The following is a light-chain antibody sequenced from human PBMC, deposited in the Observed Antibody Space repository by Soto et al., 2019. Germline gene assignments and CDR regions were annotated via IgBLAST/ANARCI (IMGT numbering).Light chain of an antibody. V-gene: IGLV3-9*01. Sequence: SYELTQPLSVSVALGQTARMTCGGNNIGSRNVHWYQEKPGQAPVLVIDRDKNRPSGIPERVSGSNSGNTATLTISRAQDGDEADYYCQVWDSSVVIFGGGTKLTVL. CDR1: NIGSRN. CDR3: QVWDSSVVI. CDR2: RDK. J-gene: IGLJ2*01.